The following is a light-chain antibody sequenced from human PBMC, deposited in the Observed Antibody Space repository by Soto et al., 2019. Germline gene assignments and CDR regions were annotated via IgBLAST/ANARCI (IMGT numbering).Light chain of an antibody. CDR3: QQYNNWWT. V-gene: IGKV3-15*01. Sequence: EIVMTQSPATLSVSPGERATLSCRASQSVSNNLAWYQKKPGQAPRLLIYGASTRATGIPARFSGSGSGTEFTLTISSLQSEDFALYYCQQYNNWWTFGQGPRVDIK. J-gene: IGKJ1*01. CDR1: QSVSNN. CDR2: GAS.